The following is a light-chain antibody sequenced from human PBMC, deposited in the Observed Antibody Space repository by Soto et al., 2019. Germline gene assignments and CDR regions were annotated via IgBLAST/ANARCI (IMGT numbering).Light chain of an antibody. J-gene: IGKJ1*01. CDR3: QQYNSYLWT. CDR2: DAS. Sequence: DIPMTQSPSTLSASVGDRVTITCRASQSISSWVAWYQQKPGKAPKLLIYDASSLESGVPSRFSGSGPGTEFTLTSSSLQPDDFATYYCQQYNSYLWTFGQGTKVVIK. CDR1: QSISSW. V-gene: IGKV1-5*01.